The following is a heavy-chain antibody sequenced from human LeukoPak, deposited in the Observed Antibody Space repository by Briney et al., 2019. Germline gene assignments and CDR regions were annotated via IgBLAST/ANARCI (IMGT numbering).Heavy chain of an antibody. J-gene: IGHJ4*02. Sequence: ASVRVSCKASGYTFTSYGISWVRQAPGQGLEWMGWISAYNGNTNYAQKLQGRVTMTTDTFTSTAYMELRSLRSDDTAVYYCARSPPLEYYDFWSGYYTADYWGQGTLVTVSS. CDR3: ARSPPLEYYDFWSGYYTADY. D-gene: IGHD3-3*01. CDR1: GYTFTSYG. CDR2: ISAYNGNT. V-gene: IGHV1-18*01.